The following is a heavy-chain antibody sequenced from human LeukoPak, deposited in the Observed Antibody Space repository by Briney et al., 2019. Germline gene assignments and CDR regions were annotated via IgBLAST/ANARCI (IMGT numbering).Heavy chain of an antibody. V-gene: IGHV3-30*03. CDR2: ISYDGRNK. CDR1: GFTFSSYG. J-gene: IGHJ4*02. Sequence: GGSLRLSCAASGFTFSSYGMHWVRQAPGKGLEWVAIISYDGRNKYYADSVKGRVTISRDNSKNSLYLQMNSLRAEDTAVYYCARYIRWGYYYDSSGYRPFDYWGQGTLVTVSS. D-gene: IGHD3-22*01. CDR3: ARYIRWGYYYDSSGYRPFDY.